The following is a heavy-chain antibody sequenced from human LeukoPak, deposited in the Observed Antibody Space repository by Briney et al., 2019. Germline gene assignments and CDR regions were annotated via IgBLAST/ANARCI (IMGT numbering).Heavy chain of an antibody. CDR3: ARGSSYGFSMGY. V-gene: IGHV1-18*01. J-gene: IGHJ4*02. CDR1: GYTFTSYG. CDR2: ISTYNGNT. D-gene: IGHD5-18*01. Sequence: APVKVSCNSSGYTFTSYGINWGRQAPGQGLEWMGWISTYNGNTNYAHKLQGRVTMTTDTSTSTAYMDARSLRSDDTAVYYCARGSSYGFSMGYWGQGTLVTVSS.